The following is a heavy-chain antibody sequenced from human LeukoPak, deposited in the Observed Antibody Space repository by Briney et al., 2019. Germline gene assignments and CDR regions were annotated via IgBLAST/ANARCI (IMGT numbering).Heavy chain of an antibody. V-gene: IGHV4-34*01. D-gene: IGHD1-26*01. CDR2: ISHSGST. CDR1: GGSFSGYY. CDR3: ARGDVGAMSIYYYYGMDV. J-gene: IGHJ6*02. Sequence: PSETLSLTCAVYGGSFSGYYWSWIRQPPGKGLEWIGEISHSGSTNYNPSLKNRVTISVDTSKNQFSLKLSSVTAADTAVYYCARGDVGAMSIYYYYGMDVWGQGTLVTVSS.